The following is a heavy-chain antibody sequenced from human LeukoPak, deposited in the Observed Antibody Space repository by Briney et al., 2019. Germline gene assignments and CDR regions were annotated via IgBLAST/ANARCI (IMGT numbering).Heavy chain of an antibody. CDR2: INQDGSEK. J-gene: IGHJ6*01. CDR3: ARDGGYGSGSYRRSYYYGMDG. CDR1: GFTFSSYW. Sequence: PGGSLRLSCAASGFTFSSYWMIWLRQAPGKGLEWVANINQDGSEKYYVYSVKGRFTISRDNAKDSVYLQMNSLRAEDTAVYDCARDGGYGSGSYRRSYYYGMDGWGQGSTVSVCS. V-gene: IGHV3-7*01. D-gene: IGHD3-10*01.